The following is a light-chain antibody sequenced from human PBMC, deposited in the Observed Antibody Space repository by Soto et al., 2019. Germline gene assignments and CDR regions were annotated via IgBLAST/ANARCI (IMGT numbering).Light chain of an antibody. CDR1: SSDVGSYNL. J-gene: IGLJ2*01. Sequence: QSALTQPASVSGSPGQSITISCTGTSSDVGSYNLVSWYQQHPGKAPKLMIYEGSKRPSGVSNRFSGSKSGNTASLTISGLQAEDEADYCCCSYAGSHPGVFGGGTTLTVL. CDR3: CSYAGSHPGV. V-gene: IGLV2-23*01. CDR2: EGS.